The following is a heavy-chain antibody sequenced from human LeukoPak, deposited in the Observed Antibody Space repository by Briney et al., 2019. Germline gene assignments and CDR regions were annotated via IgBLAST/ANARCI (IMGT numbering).Heavy chain of an antibody. CDR1: GDSISSGDYL. V-gene: IGHV4-61*02. D-gene: IGHD6-13*01. CDR2: IYTSGST. Sequence: KSSETLSLTCTVSGDSISSGDYLWNWIRQPPGKGLEWIGRIYTSGSTNYNPSLKSRVTMSVDTSKNQFSLKLSSVTAADTAVYYCAREGRGAAGYWGQGTLVTVSS. CDR3: AREGRGAAGY. J-gene: IGHJ4*02.